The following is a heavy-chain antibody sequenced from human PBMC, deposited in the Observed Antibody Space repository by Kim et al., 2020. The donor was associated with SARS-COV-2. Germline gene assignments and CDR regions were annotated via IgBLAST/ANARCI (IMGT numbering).Heavy chain of an antibody. J-gene: IGHJ4*02. CDR3: ARVEQSYGDSLSFDY. Sequence: SETLSLTCAVSGGSISSSNWWSWVRQPPGKGLEWIGEIYHSGSTNYNPSLKSRVTISVDKSKNQFSLKLSSGTAADTAVYYCARVEQSYGDSLSFDYWGQGTLVTVSS. CDR2: IYHSGST. D-gene: IGHD4-17*01. CDR1: GGSISSSNW. V-gene: IGHV4-4*02.